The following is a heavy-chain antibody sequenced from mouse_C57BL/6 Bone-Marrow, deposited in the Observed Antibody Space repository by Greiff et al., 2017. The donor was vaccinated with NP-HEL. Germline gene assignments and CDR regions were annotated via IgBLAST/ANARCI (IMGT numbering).Heavy chain of an antibody. V-gene: IGHV1-87*01. D-gene: IGHD2-4*01. CDR3: SEDSAVYYCALGRLRFDD. J-gene: IGHJ2*01. CDR2: GKGLEWSG. CDR1: YTFSRRVH. Sequence: QVQLQQSGPELARPWASVKISCQAFYTFSRRVHFAIRDTNYWMQRVKQRPGKGLEWSGAFYPGNGDTSYKQKFKGKATLTADISSSTAYMQLSSLTSEDSAVYYCALGRLRFDDWGQGTTLTVSS.